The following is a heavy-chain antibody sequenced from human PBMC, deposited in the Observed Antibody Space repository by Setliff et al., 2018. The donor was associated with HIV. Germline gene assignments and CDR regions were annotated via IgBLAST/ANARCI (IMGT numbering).Heavy chain of an antibody. CDR3: ARDRAYCSSGSCYRPLVYYFHYMDV. CDR2: MNPNTGVS. CDR1: GHTFTNVD. J-gene: IGHJ6*03. D-gene: IGHD2-15*01. V-gene: IGHV1-8*01. Sequence: GASVKVSCKASGHTFTNVDIHWLRRATGQGLEWMGWMNPNTGVSGYALKFQARVTMTRDTSISTAYMELGSLTSEDTAAYYCARDRAYCSSGSCYRPLVYYFHYMDVWGTGTTVTV.